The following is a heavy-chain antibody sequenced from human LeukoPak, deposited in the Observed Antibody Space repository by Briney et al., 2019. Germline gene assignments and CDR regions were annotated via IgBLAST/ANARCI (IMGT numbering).Heavy chain of an antibody. Sequence: SETLSLTCTVSGYSISSGYYWGWIRQPPGKGLEWIGSIYHSGSTYYNPSLKSRVTISVDTSKNQFSLKLSSVTAADTAVYYCARDRGPAAAGNLDYWGQGTLITVSS. CDR1: GYSISSGYY. D-gene: IGHD6-13*01. J-gene: IGHJ4*02. V-gene: IGHV4-38-2*02. CDR2: IYHSGST. CDR3: ARDRGPAAAGNLDY.